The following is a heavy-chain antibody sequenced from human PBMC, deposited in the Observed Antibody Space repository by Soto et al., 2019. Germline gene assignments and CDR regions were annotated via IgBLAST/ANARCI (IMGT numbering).Heavy chain of an antibody. V-gene: IGHV5-51*01. Sequence: GESLKISCKGSGYSFANYWIGWVRQMPGKGLEYMGIIYAENSDTRYIPSLQGQVTISVDKSTSTAYLQWSSLKASDTAMYYCARARLYCSGGTCYSTAAFDIWGQGTMVTVS. CDR2: IYAENSDT. CDR3: ARARLYCSGGTCYSTAAFDI. CDR1: GYSFANYW. D-gene: IGHD2-15*01. J-gene: IGHJ3*02.